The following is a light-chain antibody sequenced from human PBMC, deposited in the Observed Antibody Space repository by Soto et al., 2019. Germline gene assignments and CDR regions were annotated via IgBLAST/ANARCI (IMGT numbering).Light chain of an antibody. CDR2: ATS. Sequence: DIQMTQSPSSLSASVGDRVTITCRASQAIHSYLNWYQQKPGKAPNLLIFATSTLQSGVPSRFSGSIYGTDFTTTISSLQPEDFATYYCQQRETFGAGTKVDIK. CDR3: QQRET. J-gene: IGKJ3*01. CDR1: QAIHSY. V-gene: IGKV1-39*01.